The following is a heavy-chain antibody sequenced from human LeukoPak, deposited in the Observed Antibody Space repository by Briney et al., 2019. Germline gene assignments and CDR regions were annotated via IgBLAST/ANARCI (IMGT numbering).Heavy chain of an antibody. CDR3: ARGGGLDV. J-gene: IGHJ6*02. CDR1: GFTFTNYA. V-gene: IGHV3-7*03. D-gene: IGHD3-16*01. CDR2: INHNGNVN. Sequence: GGSLRLSCAASGFTFTNYAMNWARQAPGKGLEWVASINHNGNVNYYVDSVKGRFTISRDSAKNSLYLQMSNLRAEDTAVYFCARGGGLDVWGQGATVTVSS.